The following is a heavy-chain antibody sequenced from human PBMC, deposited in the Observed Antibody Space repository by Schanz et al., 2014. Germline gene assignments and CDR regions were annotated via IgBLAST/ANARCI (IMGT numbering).Heavy chain of an antibody. J-gene: IGHJ2*01. V-gene: IGHV1-8*01. Sequence: QVQLVQSGSEVKKPGASVKVSCKASGYTLTNFDINWVRQAPGQGLEWMGWMNPNSGTTGYAQKFQGRVTMTRNTSTSTAYMELRGLTSDDTAVYFCARDVGRPGHFWYFDLWGRGTLVTVSS. D-gene: IGHD1-1*01. CDR1: GYTLTNFD. CDR3: ARDVGRPGHFWYFDL. CDR2: MNPNSGTT.